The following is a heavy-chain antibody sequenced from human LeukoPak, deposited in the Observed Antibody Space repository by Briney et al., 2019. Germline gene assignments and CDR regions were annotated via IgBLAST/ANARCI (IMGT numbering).Heavy chain of an antibody. CDR3: KKDLGIAAAGTNWFDP. CDR2: ISGGST. Sequence: GGSLRLSCAASGFTVSSNEMSWVRQAPGKGLEWVSSISGGSTYYADSRKGRFTISRDNSKNTLHLQMNSLRAEDTAVYYCKKDLGIAAAGTNWFDPWGQGTLVTVSS. CDR1: GFTVSSNE. J-gene: IGHJ5*02. V-gene: IGHV3-38-3*01. D-gene: IGHD6-13*01.